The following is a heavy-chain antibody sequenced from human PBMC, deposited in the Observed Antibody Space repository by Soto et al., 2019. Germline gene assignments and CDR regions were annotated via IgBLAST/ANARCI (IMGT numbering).Heavy chain of an antibody. V-gene: IGHV1-2*04. J-gene: IGHJ4*02. CDR3: ARDRGGSGYDLSGRMVVPRGGNYYFDY. CDR1: GYTFTGYY. D-gene: IGHD5-12*01. Sequence: ASVKVSCKASGYTFTGYYMHWVRQAPGQGLEWMRWINPNSGGTNYAQKFQGWVTMTRDTSISTAYMELSRLRSDDTAVYYCARDRGGSGYDLSGRMVVPRGGNYYFDYWGQGTLVTVSS. CDR2: INPNSGGT.